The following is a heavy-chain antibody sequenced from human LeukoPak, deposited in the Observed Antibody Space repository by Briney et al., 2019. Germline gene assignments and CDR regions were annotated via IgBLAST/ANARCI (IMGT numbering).Heavy chain of an antibody. CDR1: GYTFTSYD. CDR3: ARDKFLKSRGMETDGRAAIGY. CDR2: MNPNSGNT. D-gene: IGHD2-2*01. J-gene: IGHJ4*02. Sequence: GASVKVSCKASGYTFTSYDINWVRQATGQGLEWMGWMNPNSGNTGYAQKFQGRVTMTRDTSISTAYMELSRLRSDDTAVYYCARDKFLKSRGMETDGRAAIGYWGQGTLVTVSS. V-gene: IGHV1-8*01.